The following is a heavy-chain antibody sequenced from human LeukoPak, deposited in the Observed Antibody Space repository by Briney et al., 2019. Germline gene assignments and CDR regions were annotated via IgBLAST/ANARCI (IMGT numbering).Heavy chain of an antibody. CDR1: GYTFTGYY. CDR3: ARVRIAARLDDY. J-gene: IGHJ4*02. D-gene: IGHD6-6*01. V-gene: IGHV1-2*02. CDR2: INPNSGGT. Sequence: ASVKVSCKASGYTFTGYYMHWVRQAPGQGLEWMGWINPNSGGTNYAQKLQGRVTMTTDTSTSTAYMELRSLRSDDTAVYYCARVRIAARLDDYWGQGTLVTVSS.